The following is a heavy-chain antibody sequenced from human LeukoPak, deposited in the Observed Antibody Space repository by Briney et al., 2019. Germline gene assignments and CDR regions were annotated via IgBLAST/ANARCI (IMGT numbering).Heavy chain of an antibody. CDR2: IYYSGTI. CDR3: ARERVGDNYYDTSRRYFDL. Sequence: PSETLSLTCTVSGGSLSGFYWSWIRQPPGKGLEWIGYIYYSGTINYNPSLKSRVTLSVDTSKNHFSLKLGSVTAADTGVYYCARERVGDNYYDTSRRYFDLWGRGTLVTVSS. D-gene: IGHD3-22*01. V-gene: IGHV4-59*01. CDR1: GGSLSGFY. J-gene: IGHJ2*01.